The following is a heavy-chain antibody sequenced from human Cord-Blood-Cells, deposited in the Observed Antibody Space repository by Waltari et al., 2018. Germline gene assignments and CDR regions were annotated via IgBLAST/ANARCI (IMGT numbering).Heavy chain of an antibody. Sequence: QVQLVQSGAEVKKPGSSVKVSCKASGGTFSSYAISWVRQDPGQGLEWMEGIIPIFGTANDAQKFQGRVTITADESTSTAYMELSSLRSEDTAVYYCARDLLGSRGAGYMVSFDIWGQGTMVTVSS. D-gene: IGHD3-16*01. CDR2: IIPIFGTA. CDR1: GGTFSSYA. V-gene: IGHV1-69*01. CDR3: ARDLLGSRGAGYMVSFDI. J-gene: IGHJ3*02.